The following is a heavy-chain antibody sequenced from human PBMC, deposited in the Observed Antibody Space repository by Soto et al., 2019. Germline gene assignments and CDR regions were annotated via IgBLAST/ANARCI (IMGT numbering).Heavy chain of an antibody. J-gene: IGHJ6*03. CDR3: ARAGGLMLRGVPDYYFYFYMDV. V-gene: IGHV3-48*01. Sequence: EVQLVESGGGVVQPGGSLRLSCTASGFTSSTYIMNWVRQAPGKGLEWVSYINGNSTTIYYADSVKGRFTLSRDNAKNSLYLQMCSLRAEDTDVYYCARAGGLMLRGVPDYYFYFYMDVWGKVTTVTVSS. D-gene: IGHD3-10*01. CDR1: GFTSSTYI. CDR2: INGNSTTI.